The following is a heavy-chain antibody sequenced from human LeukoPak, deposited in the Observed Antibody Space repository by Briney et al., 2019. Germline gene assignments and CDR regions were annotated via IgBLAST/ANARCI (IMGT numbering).Heavy chain of an antibody. Sequence: GGSLRLSCAPSGVTFSTYSMNCVPQAPGKGLEWVSSISGSRNYIYYADSVKGRFTISKDNAKNSLYLQMNSLRAEDTAVYYCARRFGEGAFYIWGEGTMVTVSS. J-gene: IGHJ3*02. CDR2: ISGSRNYI. V-gene: IGHV3-21*01. D-gene: IGHD3-10*01. CDR1: GVTFSTYS. CDR3: ARRFGEGAFYI.